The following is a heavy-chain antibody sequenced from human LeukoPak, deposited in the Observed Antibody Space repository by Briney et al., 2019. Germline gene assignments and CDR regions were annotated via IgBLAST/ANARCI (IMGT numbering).Heavy chain of an antibody. CDR3: ARAPEPQVFDY. Sequence: PSETLSLTCTVSGGSISNYYWSWIRQPPGKGLEWIGYIYYSGTTNYSPSLKSRVTISVDTSKNQFSLKLSSVTAADTAVYYCARAPEPQVFDYWGQGTLVTASS. V-gene: IGHV4-59*01. D-gene: IGHD1-14*01. CDR2: IYYSGTT. CDR1: GGSISNYY. J-gene: IGHJ4*02.